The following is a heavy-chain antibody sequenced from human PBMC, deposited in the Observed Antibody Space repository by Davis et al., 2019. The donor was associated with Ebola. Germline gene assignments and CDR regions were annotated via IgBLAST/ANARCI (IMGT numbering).Heavy chain of an antibody. D-gene: IGHD7-27*01. Sequence: SETLSLTCTVSGGSISSSSYYWGWIRQPSGKGLEWIGRFNYSGSTYYNPSLKVRVTISVDTSKNQFSLKLSSVTAADTAVYFCARGRTGSDHPRLDSWGQGTLVTVSS. V-gene: IGHV4-39*01. CDR3: ARGRTGSDHPRLDS. J-gene: IGHJ4*02. CDR1: GGSISSSSYY. CDR2: FNYSGST.